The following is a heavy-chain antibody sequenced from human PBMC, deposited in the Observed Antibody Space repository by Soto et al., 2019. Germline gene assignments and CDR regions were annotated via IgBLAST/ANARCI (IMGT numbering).Heavy chain of an antibody. V-gene: IGHV4-39*01. CDR3: ARPHCSSSNCPNWFDP. D-gene: IGHD2-2*01. J-gene: IGHJ5*02. CDR1: GGSISGSSYY. CDR2: IHYTETT. Sequence: SETLSLTCTVSGGSISGSSYYWGWIRQPPGKGLEWIGSIHYTETTYYNPSLKSRVTISVDTSKNQLFLKLSSVTAADTAVYYCARPHCSSSNCPNWFDPWGQGTLVTVSS.